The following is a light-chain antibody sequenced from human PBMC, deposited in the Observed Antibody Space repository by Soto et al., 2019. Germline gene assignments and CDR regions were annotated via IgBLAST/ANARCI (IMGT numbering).Light chain of an antibody. Sequence: QSALPQPASVSGSPGQSITISCTGTSSDVGGYNYVSWYQQHPGKAPKLMIYDVSNRPSGVSKRFSGSKSGNTASLTISGLQAEEEADYYCSSYTSSSTWVFGGGTKLTVL. CDR2: DVS. J-gene: IGLJ3*02. CDR3: SSYTSSSTWV. V-gene: IGLV2-14*01. CDR1: SSDVGGYNY.